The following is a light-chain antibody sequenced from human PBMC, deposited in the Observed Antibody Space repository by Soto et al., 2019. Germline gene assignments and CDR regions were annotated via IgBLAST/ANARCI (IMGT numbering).Light chain of an antibody. Sequence: DIQMTQSPSTLSASIGDGVTITCRASQSISVWLAWYQQKPGKAPKLLVYSASTLQSGVPSRFSGSGSGPDFTLTISSLQPEDSATYCCLQLNSYPQTFGQGTRLEI. V-gene: IGKV1-5*01. CDR2: SAS. J-gene: IGKJ5*01. CDR3: LQLNSYPQT. CDR1: QSISVW.